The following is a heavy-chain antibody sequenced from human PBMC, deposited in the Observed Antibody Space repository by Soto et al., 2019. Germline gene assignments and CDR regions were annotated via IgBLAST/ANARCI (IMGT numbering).Heavy chain of an antibody. J-gene: IGHJ3*02. CDR1: GFTFSTYG. D-gene: IGHD1-26*01. V-gene: IGHV3-30*18. Sequence: QVQLVESGGGVVQPGRSLRLSCAASGFTFSTYGMHWVRQAPGKGLEWVAVMGNDGITTFYADSVKGRFTISRDNSKNTVFLQMNGLRADDTAVYYCAKEFQWELHAFDIWGQGTMVTVSS. CDR3: AKEFQWELHAFDI. CDR2: MGNDGITT.